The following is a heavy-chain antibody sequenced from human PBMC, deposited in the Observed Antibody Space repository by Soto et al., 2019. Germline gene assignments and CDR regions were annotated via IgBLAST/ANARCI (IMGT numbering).Heavy chain of an antibody. CDR1: GYTFTGYY. V-gene: IGHV1-2*04. CDR3: ALTHYYDSSGYAFDI. D-gene: IGHD3-22*01. CDR2: INPNSGGT. Sequence: ASVKVSCKASGYTFTGYYMHWVRQAPGQGLEWMGWINPNSGGTNYAQKFQGWVTITRDTSISTAYMELSRLRSDDTAVYYCALTHYYDSSGYAFDIWGQGTMVTVSS. J-gene: IGHJ3*02.